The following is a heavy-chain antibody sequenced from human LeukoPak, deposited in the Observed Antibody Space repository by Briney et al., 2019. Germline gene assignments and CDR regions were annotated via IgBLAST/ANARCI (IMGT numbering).Heavy chain of an antibody. CDR3: ARDEAGTFDY. Sequence: GGSLLLSCAASGFTFSSYSMNWVRPAPGEGLEWVSSISSSSSYIYYAHSVKGRFTISRDNATNSLYLQMNSLRAEDTAVYYCARDEAGTFDYWGQGTLVTVSS. CDR2: ISSSSSYI. D-gene: IGHD6-19*01. CDR1: GFTFSSYS. J-gene: IGHJ4*02. V-gene: IGHV3-21*01.